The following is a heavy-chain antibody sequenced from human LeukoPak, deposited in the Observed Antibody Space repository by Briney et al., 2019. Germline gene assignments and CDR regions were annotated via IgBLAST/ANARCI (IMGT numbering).Heavy chain of an antibody. CDR2: MNPNSGNT. CDR3: ARGPSLDLLPPYYMDV. V-gene: IGHV1-8*01. CDR1: GYTFTSYD. J-gene: IGHJ6*03. Sequence: SVKVSCKASGYTFTSYDINWVRQATGQGLEWMGWMNPNSGNTGYAQKFQGRVTMTRNTSISTAYMELSSLRSEDTAVYYCARGPSLDLLPPYYMDVWGKGTTVTVS. D-gene: IGHD3-10*01.